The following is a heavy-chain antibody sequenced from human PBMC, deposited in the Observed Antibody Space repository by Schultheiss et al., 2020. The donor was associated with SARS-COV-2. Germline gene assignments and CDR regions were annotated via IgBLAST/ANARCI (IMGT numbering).Heavy chain of an antibody. CDR3: ARALQVFGVVTTFDY. D-gene: IGHD3-3*01. Sequence: GGSLRLSCKGSGFTFDEYAMTWVRQAPGKGLVWVSRINSDGSSTSYADSVKGRFTISRDNSKNTLYLQMNSLRAEDTAVYYCARALQVFGVVTTFDYWGQGTLVTVSS. J-gene: IGHJ4*02. CDR2: INSDGSST. V-gene: IGHV3-74*01. CDR1: GFTFDEYA.